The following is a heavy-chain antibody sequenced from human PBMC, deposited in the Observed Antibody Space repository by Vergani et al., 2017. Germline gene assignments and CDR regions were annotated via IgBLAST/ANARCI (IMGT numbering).Heavy chain of an antibody. CDR2: INHSGST. CDR1: GGSFSGYY. D-gene: IGHD6-19*01. J-gene: IGHJ4*02. V-gene: IGHV4-34*01. CDR3: ARGTRRGYSSGYYY. Sequence: QVQLQQWGAGLLKPSETLSLTCAVYGGSFSGYYWSWIRQPPGKGLEWIGEINHSGSTNYNPSLKSRVTISVDTSKNQFSLKLSSVTAADTAVYYCARGTRRGYSSGYYYRGQGTLVTVSS.